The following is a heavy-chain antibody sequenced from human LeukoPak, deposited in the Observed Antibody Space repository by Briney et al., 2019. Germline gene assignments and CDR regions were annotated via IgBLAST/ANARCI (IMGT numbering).Heavy chain of an antibody. J-gene: IGHJ6*02. Sequence: SETLSLTCTVSGGSISSSSYYWGWIRQPPGKGPEWIGSIYYSGSTYYNPSLKSRVTISVDTSKNQFSLKLSSVTAADTAVYYCARMVVPAAAYGMDVWGQGTTVTVSS. D-gene: IGHD2-2*01. CDR1: GGSISSSSYY. CDR3: ARMVVPAAAYGMDV. CDR2: IYYSGST. V-gene: IGHV4-39*07.